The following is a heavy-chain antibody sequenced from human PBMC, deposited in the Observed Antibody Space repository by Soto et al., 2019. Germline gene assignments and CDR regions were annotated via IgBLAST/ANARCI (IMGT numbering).Heavy chain of an antibody. V-gene: IGHV6-1*01. J-gene: IGHJ3*02. CDR1: GDSVSSNSAA. Sequence: QSQTLSLTCAISGDSVSSNSAAWNWIRQSPSRGLEWLGRTYYRSKWYNDYAVSVKSRITINPDTSKNQFSLQLNSVTPADAAVYYCARGVYSSSWGDGNDACDICGQGTMVTVSS. D-gene: IGHD6-6*01. CDR2: TYYRSKWYN. CDR3: ARGVYSSSWGDGNDACDI.